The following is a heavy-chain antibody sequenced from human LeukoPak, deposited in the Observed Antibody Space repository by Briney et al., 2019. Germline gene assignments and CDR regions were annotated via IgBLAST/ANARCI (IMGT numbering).Heavy chain of an antibody. Sequence: PGGSLRLSCAASGFTFSNALMTWVRLAPGKGLEWVGHIKSKTDGGTTDCAAAVKGRFSISRDDSKNALYLQMNSLKTEDTALYYCTTWDGVAWGQGTMVTVSS. CDR3: TTWDGVA. CDR2: IKSKTDGGTT. D-gene: IGHD1-26*01. J-gene: IGHJ3*01. CDR1: GFTFSNAL. V-gene: IGHV3-15*01.